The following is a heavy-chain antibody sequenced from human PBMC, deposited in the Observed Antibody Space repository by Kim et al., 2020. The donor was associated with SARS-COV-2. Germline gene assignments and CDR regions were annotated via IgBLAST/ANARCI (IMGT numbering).Heavy chain of an antibody. CDR1: GYTVPRSH. Sequence: ASVKVSCKASGYTVPRSHIQWVRQALGQGLDGMGWINPNSGAKTDAQKFQGRVTMTLDTSITTAYMALSSLGFDDTAVDYCARDPVRSGFDPDAFDNCG. CDR2: INPNSGAK. CDR3: ARDPVRSGFDPDAFDN. J-gene: IGHJ3*02. V-gene: IGHV1-2*02. D-gene: IGHD3-9*01.